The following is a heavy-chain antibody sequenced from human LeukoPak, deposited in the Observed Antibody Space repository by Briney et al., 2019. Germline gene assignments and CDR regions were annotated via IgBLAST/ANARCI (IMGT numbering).Heavy chain of an antibody. CDR3: ASSTTLRD. J-gene: IGHJ4*02. CDR1: GGSFSGYY. CDR2: INNSGST. D-gene: IGHD2/OR15-2a*01. Sequence: SETLSLSCVVSGGSFSGYYWSWIRQPPGKGLEWIGEINNSGSTNYNPSLKSRVTISVDTSKNQFSLKLSSVTAADTAVYYCASSTTLRDWGQGTLVTVSS. V-gene: IGHV4-34*01.